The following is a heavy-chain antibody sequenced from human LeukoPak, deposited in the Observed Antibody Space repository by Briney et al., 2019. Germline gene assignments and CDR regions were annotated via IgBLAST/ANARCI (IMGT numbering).Heavy chain of an antibody. Sequence: SGTLSLTCTVQGGSLSGAYWTWIRQPPGKGLEWIGEINHTGITNYTPSFKSRVTMSADTPKNQFSLNLTSVTAADTALYYCARGPVRLARPYDFWGQGTLVTVSS. CDR3: ARGPVRLARPYDF. V-gene: IGHV4-34*01. J-gene: IGHJ4*02. CDR1: GGSLSGAY. D-gene: IGHD3-9*01. CDR2: INHTGIT.